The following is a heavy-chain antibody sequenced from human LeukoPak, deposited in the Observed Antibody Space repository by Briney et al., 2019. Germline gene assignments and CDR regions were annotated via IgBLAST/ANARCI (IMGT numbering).Heavy chain of an antibody. CDR3: AKAQGYYDSSGYFYYYYYMDV. CDR2: INSDGSST. D-gene: IGHD3-22*01. J-gene: IGHJ6*03. CDR1: GFTFSSYW. Sequence: GGSLRLSCAASGFTFSSYWMHWVRQAPGKGLVWVSRINSDGSSTSYADSVKGRFTISRDNAKNTLYLQMNSLRAEDTAVYYCAKAQGYYDSSGYFYYYYYMDVWGKGTTVTISS. V-gene: IGHV3-74*01.